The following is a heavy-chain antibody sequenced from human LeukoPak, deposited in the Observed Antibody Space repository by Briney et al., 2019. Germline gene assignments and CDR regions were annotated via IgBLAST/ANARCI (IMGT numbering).Heavy chain of an antibody. Sequence: ASVKVSCKASGYTFTSYGISWVRQAPGQGLEWMGWISAYNGNTNYAQKLQGRVTMTTDTSTSTAHMELRSLRSDDTAVYYCARDDYYDSSGYYPFDYWGQGTLVTVSS. V-gene: IGHV1-18*01. CDR2: ISAYNGNT. CDR1: GYTFTSYG. J-gene: IGHJ4*02. CDR3: ARDDYYDSSGYYPFDY. D-gene: IGHD3-22*01.